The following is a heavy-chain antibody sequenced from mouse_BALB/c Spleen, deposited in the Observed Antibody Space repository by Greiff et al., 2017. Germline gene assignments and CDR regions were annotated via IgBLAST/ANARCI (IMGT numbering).Heavy chain of an antibody. CDR1: GFTFSSYA. D-gene: IGHD2-4*01. CDR3: ARRNYDYDVFDY. V-gene: IGHV5-6-5*01. J-gene: IGHJ2*01. CDR2: ISSGGST. Sequence: EVKLMESGGGLVKPGGSLKLSCAASGFTFSSYAMSWVRQTPEKRLEWVASISSGGSTYYPDSVKGRFTISRDNARNILYLQMSSLRSEDTAMYYCARRNYDYDVFDYWGQGTTLTVSS.